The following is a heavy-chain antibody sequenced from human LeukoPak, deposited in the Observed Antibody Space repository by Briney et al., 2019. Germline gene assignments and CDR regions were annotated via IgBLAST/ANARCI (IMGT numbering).Heavy chain of an antibody. CDR2: IIPILGTA. D-gene: IGHD6-13*01. CDR1: GGTLSSNV. CDR3: ANSGGSSWYVSLYY. J-gene: IGHJ4*02. Sequence: SVKVSCKASGGTLSSNVISWVRQAPGQGLEWMGRIIPILGTADYAQKFQGRVTITADKTTNTAYMELCSLRSEDTAVYYCANSGGSSWYVSLYYWGQGTLLTVSS. V-gene: IGHV1-69*04.